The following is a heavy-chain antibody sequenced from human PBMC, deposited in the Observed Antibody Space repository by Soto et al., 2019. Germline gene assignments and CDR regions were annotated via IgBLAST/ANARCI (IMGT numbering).Heavy chain of an antibody. CDR1: GGPFSSYP. J-gene: IGHJ4*02. D-gene: IGHD6-13*01. CDR2: IILSVDIA. Sequence: QVQLVQSGAEVKKPGSSVKVSCKASGGPFSSYPITWVRQAPGHGREWMGRIILSVDIATYAQKLQGRVTISAYQSTSTVYMDSKSLRPEDRAVYYSAGDASSMSWTIFAKCGPRTLVSVSA. V-gene: IGHV1-69*04. CDR3: AGDASSMSWTIFAK.